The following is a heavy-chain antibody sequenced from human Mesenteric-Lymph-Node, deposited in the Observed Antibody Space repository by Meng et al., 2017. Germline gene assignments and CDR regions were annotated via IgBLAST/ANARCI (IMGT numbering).Heavy chain of an antibody. CDR2: MSYDGQ. D-gene: IGHD2-15*01. CDR3: ARGDWGHCRGHNCDHKGLDF. V-gene: IGHV3-30*10. CDR1: GVTLHTYA. Sequence: GESLKISCAASGVTLHTYAMYWVRQAPGKGLEWVALMSYDGQYYTDSVKDRFTVSIDDSKNTLDLQMNSLRPEDTAIYYCARGDWGHCRGHNCDHKGLDFWGQGTLVTVSS. J-gene: IGHJ4*02.